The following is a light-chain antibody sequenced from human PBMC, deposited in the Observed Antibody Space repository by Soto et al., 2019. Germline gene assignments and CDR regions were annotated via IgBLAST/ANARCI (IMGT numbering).Light chain of an antibody. CDR2: GAS. V-gene: IGKV3-20*01. J-gene: IGKJ1*01. Sequence: IVLTHSACTLSLSPWERATLSCMASQSVSSSYLAWYQQKPGQAPRLLIYGASSRATGIPDRFSGSGSGTDFTLTISRLEPEDSAVYYCQQYNNWWTFGQGTKVDI. CDR3: QQYNNWWT. CDR1: QSVSSSY.